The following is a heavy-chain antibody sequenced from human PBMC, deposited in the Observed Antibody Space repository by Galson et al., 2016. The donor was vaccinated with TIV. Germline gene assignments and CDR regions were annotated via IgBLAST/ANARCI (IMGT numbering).Heavy chain of an antibody. D-gene: IGHD5-18*01. CDR2: IIPIFGTT. J-gene: IGHJ4*02. V-gene: IGHV1-69*13. CDR1: GGLVSNYA. CDR3: VKDPYIYGSYLDH. Sequence: SVKVSCKASGGLVSNYAISWVRQAPGQGLEWMGGIIPIFGTTKYAQKFQGRVTITADESTRIVNMELSSLRSEDTAVYYCVKDPYIYGSYLDHWGQGTLVTVSS.